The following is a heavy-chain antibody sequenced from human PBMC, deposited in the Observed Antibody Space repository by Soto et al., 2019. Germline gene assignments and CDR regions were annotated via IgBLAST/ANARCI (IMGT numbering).Heavy chain of an antibody. J-gene: IGHJ4*01. CDR2: INSDGSRT. CDR3: ARLHYYGSGSYYTDY. V-gene: IGHV3-74*01. D-gene: IGHD3-10*01. Sequence: EVQLGESGGGLVQPGGSLRLSCAASRFTFSSYWMHWVRQAPGKGLVWVSRINSDGSRTDYADSVKGRFTISRDNAKNTLYLQMNSLRVEDTAVYYCARLHYYGSGSYYTDYWGHGTLVTVSS. CDR1: RFTFSSYW.